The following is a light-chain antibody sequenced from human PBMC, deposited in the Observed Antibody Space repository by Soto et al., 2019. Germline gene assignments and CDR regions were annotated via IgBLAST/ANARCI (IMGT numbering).Light chain of an antibody. CDR1: QSVSNNY. J-gene: IGKJ3*01. V-gene: IGKV3-20*01. CDR3: QQYGTSPLT. CDR2: GAS. Sequence: EIVLTQSPRTLSLSPGERATLSCRASQSVSNNYLAWYQQKPGQAPRLLIYGASSRATGIPDRFSGSGSVTDFTLTISRLDPEDFAVYYCQQYGTSPLTFGPGTKVDIK.